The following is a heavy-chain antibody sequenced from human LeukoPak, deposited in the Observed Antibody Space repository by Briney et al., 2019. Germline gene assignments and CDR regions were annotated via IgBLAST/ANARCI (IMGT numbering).Heavy chain of an antibody. J-gene: IGHJ4*02. Sequence: GGSLRLSCAASGFTVSSNYMSWVRQAPGKGLEYVSVIYTGGSTYYAGSVKGRFTISRDKSKNTLDLQMDSLRAEDTAVYYCARLIAAAGRVYFDSWGQGTLVTVSS. CDR3: ARLIAAAGRVYFDS. CDR1: GFTVSSNY. CDR2: IYTGGST. D-gene: IGHD6-13*01. V-gene: IGHV3-53*01.